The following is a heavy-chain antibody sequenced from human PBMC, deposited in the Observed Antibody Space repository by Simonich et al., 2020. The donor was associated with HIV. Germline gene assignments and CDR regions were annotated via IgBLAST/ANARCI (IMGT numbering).Heavy chain of an antibody. J-gene: IGHJ3*02. V-gene: IGHV3-21*01. CDR1: GFTFSSYT. CDR3: ARPQQDYGGHRGHDAFDI. D-gene: IGHD3-10*01. CDR2: ISSSSSYN. Sequence: EVQLVESGGGLVKPGGSLRLSCAASGFTFSSYTVNWVRQALGRGLEWVASISSSSSYNNYAVSVKGRFTISRDNAKNSLYLEMNSLRAEDTAVYYCARPQQDYGGHRGHDAFDIWGHGTMVTVYS.